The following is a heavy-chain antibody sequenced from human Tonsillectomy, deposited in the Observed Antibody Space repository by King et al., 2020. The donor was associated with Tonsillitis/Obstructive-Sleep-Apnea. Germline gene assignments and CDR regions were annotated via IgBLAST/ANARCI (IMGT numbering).Heavy chain of an antibody. V-gene: IGHV4-39*01. J-gene: IGHJ5*02. CDR3: ASRGRAYRSSSNWFDP. D-gene: IGHD6-6*01. CDR2: IYHSGST. CDR1: GGSFSSGSYY. Sequence: QLQESGPGLVKPSETLSLTCTDSGGSFSSGSYYWGWIRQPPGKGLEWIGTIYHSGSTYYNPSLKSRVTISVDTSKMQFSLKLTSVTAADTAVYYCASRGRAYRSSSNWFDPWGQGTLVTVSS.